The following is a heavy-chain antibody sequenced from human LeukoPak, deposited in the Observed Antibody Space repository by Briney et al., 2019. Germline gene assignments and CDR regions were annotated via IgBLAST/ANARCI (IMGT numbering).Heavy chain of an antibody. CDR3: ARGRGYCTSGSCYCDY. CDR2: INPSGGST. Sequence: ASVKVSCKASGYSFTTCYMHWVRQAPGQGLEWMGVINPSGGSTSYAQNFQGRVTMTRDTSTSTVYMELSSLRSEDTAVYYCARGRGYCTSGSCYCDYWGQGTLVTVSS. J-gene: IGHJ4*02. V-gene: IGHV1-46*01. CDR1: GYSFTTCY. D-gene: IGHD2-8*01.